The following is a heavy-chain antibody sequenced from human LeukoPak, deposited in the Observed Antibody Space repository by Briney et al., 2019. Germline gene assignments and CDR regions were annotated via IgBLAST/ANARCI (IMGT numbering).Heavy chain of an antibody. D-gene: IGHD3-22*01. CDR2: INPSGGST. J-gene: IGHJ4*02. V-gene: IGHV1-46*01. CDR1: GYTFTSYY. CDR3: ARGSRYDSSGYYFLSSYHYFDY. Sequence: ASVEVSCKASGYTFTSYYMHWVRQAPGQGLEWMGIINPSGGSTSYAQKFQGRVTMTRDTSTSTVYMELSSLRSEDTAVYYCARGSRYDSSGYYFLSSYHYFDYWGQGTLVTVSS.